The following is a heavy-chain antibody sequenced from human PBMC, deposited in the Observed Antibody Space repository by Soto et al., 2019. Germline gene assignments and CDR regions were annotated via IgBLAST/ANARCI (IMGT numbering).Heavy chain of an antibody. D-gene: IGHD3-16*01. CDR3: AKAFGGITSNFTS. J-gene: IGHJ4*02. Sequence: VQVVEFGGGLVQPGGSLRLSCGVSGFTFSSHAMSWVRQAPGKGLEWVSGISGSGGRRDYVDSVKGRFTISRDNSKNPLFIQMEGLRAEDTGMSYCAKAFGGITSNFTSWGRGTLATVPS. CDR2: ISGSGGRR. V-gene: IGHV3-23*04. CDR1: GFTFSSHA.